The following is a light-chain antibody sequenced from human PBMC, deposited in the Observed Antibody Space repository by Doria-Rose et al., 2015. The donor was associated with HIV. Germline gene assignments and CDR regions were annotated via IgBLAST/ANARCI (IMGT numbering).Light chain of an antibody. CDR3: HQYGTSCT. Sequence: TQSPGTLSLSPGERATLSCRASQSFSSTYLACYQHKPDQAPSLLIYDGSTRATGIPDRYSASGSGTDFTLTINRLEPEDFALYYCHQYGTSCTFVQGTKVEI. V-gene: IGKV3-20*01. CDR2: DGS. CDR1: QSFSSTY. J-gene: IGKJ1*01.